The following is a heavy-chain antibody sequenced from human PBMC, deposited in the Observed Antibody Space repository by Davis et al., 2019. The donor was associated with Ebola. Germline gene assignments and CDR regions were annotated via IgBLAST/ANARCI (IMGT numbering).Heavy chain of an antibody. Sequence: AASVKVSCKASGYTFTTYPMNRVRQAPGQGLEWMGWINTNTGNPTYAQGFTGRSVFSLDTSVSTAYLQISSLKAEDTAVYYCARDRHYYGMDVWGQGATVTVSS. CDR2: INTNTGNP. CDR3: ARDRHYYGMDV. J-gene: IGHJ6*02. CDR1: GYTFTTYP. V-gene: IGHV7-4-1*02.